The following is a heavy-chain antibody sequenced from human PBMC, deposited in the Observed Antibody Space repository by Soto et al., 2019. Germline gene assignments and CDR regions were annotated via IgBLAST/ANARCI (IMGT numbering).Heavy chain of an antibody. CDR2: ISHSGST. V-gene: IGHV4-30-2*01. Sequence: QLQLQESGSGLVKPSQTLSLTCAVSGGSISSGGYSWSWIRQPPGKGLEWIGYISHSGSTYYNPSLKSRVPIPVDRSKNQFSLKLSSVTAADTAMYYCASGSHVPHYWGQGTLVTVSS. CDR1: GGSISSGGYS. CDR3: ASGSHVPHY. D-gene: IGHD6-6*01. J-gene: IGHJ4*02.